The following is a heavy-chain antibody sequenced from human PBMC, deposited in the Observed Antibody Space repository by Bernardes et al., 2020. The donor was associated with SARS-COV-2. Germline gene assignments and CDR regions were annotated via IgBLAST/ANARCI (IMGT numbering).Heavy chain of an antibody. Sequence: GSLRLSCAASGFTFSSYAMHWVRQAPGKGLEWVAVISYDGSNKYYADSVKGRFTISRDNSKNTLYLQMNSLRAEDTAVYYCARGSAVVPAAPPLYTWFDPWGQGTLVTVSS. CDR2: ISYDGSNK. D-gene: IGHD2-2*01. CDR3: ARGSAVVPAAPPLYTWFDP. J-gene: IGHJ5*02. CDR1: GFTFSSYA. V-gene: IGHV3-30-3*01.